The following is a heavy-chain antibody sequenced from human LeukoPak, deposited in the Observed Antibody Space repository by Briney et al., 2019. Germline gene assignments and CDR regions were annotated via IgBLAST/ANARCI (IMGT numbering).Heavy chain of an antibody. CDR2: IYYSGST. J-gene: IGHJ4*02. Sequence: SETLSLTCTVSGGSISSSSYYWGWIRQPPGEGLEWIGSIYYSGSTYYNPSLKSRVTISVDTSKNQFSLKLSSVTAADTAVYYCAISIPAAMRFGYWGQGTLVTVSS. D-gene: IGHD2-2*01. CDR3: AISIPAAMRFGY. CDR1: GGSISSSSYY. V-gene: IGHV4-39*07.